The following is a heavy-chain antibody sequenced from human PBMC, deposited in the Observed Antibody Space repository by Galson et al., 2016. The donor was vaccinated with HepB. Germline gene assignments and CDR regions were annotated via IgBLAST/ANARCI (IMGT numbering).Heavy chain of an antibody. J-gene: IGHJ4*02. CDR3: AREHPGIAAAILDY. D-gene: IGHD6-25*01. CDR2: IWYDGSND. Sequence: SLRLSCAASGFTFSSCGMHWVRQAPGKGLEWLALIWYDGSNDYYADSVKGRFIISRDNSKNTLYLQLNSLRAEDTAVYYCAREHPGIAAAILDYWGQGPLVTVSS. CDR1: GFTFSSCG. V-gene: IGHV3-33*01.